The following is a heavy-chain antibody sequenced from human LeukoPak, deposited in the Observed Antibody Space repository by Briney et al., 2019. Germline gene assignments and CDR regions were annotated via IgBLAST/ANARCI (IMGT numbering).Heavy chain of an antibody. CDR3: ARVSEMTTLPTGGWFDP. CDR2: IYYGGST. CDR1: GGSISTYY. V-gene: IGHV4-59*01. J-gene: IGHJ5*02. D-gene: IGHD5-24*01. Sequence: SETLSLTCTVSGGSISTYYWIWIRQPPGKSLEWISYIYYGGSTKYNPSLKSRVTITVDTSKNQFSLKLSSVTAADTAVYYCARVSEMTTLPTGGWFDPWGQGTLVTVSS.